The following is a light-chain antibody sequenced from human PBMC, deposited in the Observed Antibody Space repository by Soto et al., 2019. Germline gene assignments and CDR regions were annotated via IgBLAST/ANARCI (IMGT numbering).Light chain of an antibody. V-gene: IGKV1-5*01. Sequence: DIQLTQSPSTLSASVGDRVTITCRARQNIHPWLAWFQLKPGQAPKLLVYNASSLVSGVPSRFAASGSGTDFSLTISSLQPEDFATYYWQQSYSFPRTFGRGTKVEIK. CDR2: NAS. CDR1: QNIHPW. CDR3: QQSYSFPRT. J-gene: IGKJ4*02.